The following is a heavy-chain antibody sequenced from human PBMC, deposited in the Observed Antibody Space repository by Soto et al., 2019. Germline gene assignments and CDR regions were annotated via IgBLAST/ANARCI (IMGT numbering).Heavy chain of an antibody. V-gene: IGHV3-66*01. CDR3: ARSWAVAGSYDY. CDR2: IYSGGST. J-gene: IGHJ4*02. Sequence: GGSLRLSCAASGFTVSSNYMNWVRQAPGKGLEWVSVIYSGGSTYYADSVKGRFTISRDNSKNTLYLQMNSLRAEDTAVYYCARSWAVAGSYDYWGQGTLVTVSS. CDR1: GFTVSSNY. D-gene: IGHD6-19*01.